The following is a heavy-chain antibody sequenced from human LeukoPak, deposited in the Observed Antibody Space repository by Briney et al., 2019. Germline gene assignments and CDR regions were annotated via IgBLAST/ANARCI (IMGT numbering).Heavy chain of an antibody. D-gene: IGHD1-26*01. Sequence: QAGGSLRPSCAASGFTFSSYWMSWVRQAPGKGLEWVANIKQDGSEKYYVDSVKGRFTISRDNAKNSLYLQMNSLRAEDTAVYYCARSIGGYYFDYWGQGTLVTVSS. J-gene: IGHJ4*02. CDR2: IKQDGSEK. V-gene: IGHV3-7*01. CDR1: GFTFSSYW. CDR3: ARSIGGYYFDY.